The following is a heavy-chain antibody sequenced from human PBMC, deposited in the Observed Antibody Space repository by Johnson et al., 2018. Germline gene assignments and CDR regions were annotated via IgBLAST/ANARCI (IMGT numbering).Heavy chain of an antibody. CDR3: AKDIVGYYDNSGLRGYFQD. CDR1: GFTFDEYA. J-gene: IGHJ1*01. CDR2: ISWNSGSI. D-gene: IGHD3-22*01. Sequence: EVQLVESGGGLVQPGRSLRLSCAASGFTFDEYAMHWVRQAPGKGLEWVSGISWNSGSIHYAASVKGRFTISRDSAKNSLYLEMNSLRTEDTALYYCAKDIVGYYDNSGLRGYFQDWGQGTLVTVSS. V-gene: IGHV3-9*01.